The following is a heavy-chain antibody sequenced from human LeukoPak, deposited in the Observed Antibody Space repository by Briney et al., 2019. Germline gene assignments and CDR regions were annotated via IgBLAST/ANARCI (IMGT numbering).Heavy chain of an antibody. Sequence: ASVKVSCKASGYTFACYYMHWVRQAPGQGLEWMGWINPNSGGTNYAQKFQGRVTMTRDTSISTAYMELSRLRSDDTAVYYCARVESVPAAIFAFDIWGQGTMVTVSS. V-gene: IGHV1-2*02. CDR2: INPNSGGT. J-gene: IGHJ3*02. CDR3: ARVESVPAAIFAFDI. CDR1: GYTFACYY. D-gene: IGHD2-2*01.